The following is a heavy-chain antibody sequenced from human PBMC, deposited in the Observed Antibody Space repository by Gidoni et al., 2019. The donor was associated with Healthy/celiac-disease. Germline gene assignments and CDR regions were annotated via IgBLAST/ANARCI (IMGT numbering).Heavy chain of an antibody. Sequence: QVQLQESGPGLVKPSETLSLTCTVSGGSVSSGSYYWRWIRQPPGKGLEWIGYIYYSGSTNYNPSLKSRVTISVDTSKNQFSLKLSSVTAADTAVYYCARTLSVDIVAIGWFDPWGQGTLVTVSS. CDR1: GGSVSSGSYY. V-gene: IGHV4-61*01. CDR3: ARTLSVDIVAIGWFDP. CDR2: IYYSGST. J-gene: IGHJ5*02. D-gene: IGHD5-12*01.